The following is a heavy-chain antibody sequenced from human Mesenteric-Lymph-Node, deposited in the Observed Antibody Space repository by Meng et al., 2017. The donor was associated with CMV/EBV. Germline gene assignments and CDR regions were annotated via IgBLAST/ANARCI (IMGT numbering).Heavy chain of an antibody. V-gene: IGHV4-61*01. CDR1: GGSVSSGSHY. CDR2: IYSSGST. Sequence: GSLRLSCIVSGGSVSSGSHYWSWIRQPPGKGLEWIGYIYSSGSTNYNSSLKSRVTISVDTSKNEFSLKLSSVTAADTAVYYCAKGKSGYYFDYWGQGTLVTVSS. J-gene: IGHJ4*02. CDR3: AKGKSGYYFDY.